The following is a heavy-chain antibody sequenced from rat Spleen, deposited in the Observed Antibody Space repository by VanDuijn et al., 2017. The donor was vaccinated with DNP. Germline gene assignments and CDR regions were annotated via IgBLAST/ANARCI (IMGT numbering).Heavy chain of an antibody. CDR1: GFTFSDYY. J-gene: IGHJ4*01. V-gene: IGHV5-7*01. D-gene: IGHD1-6*01. Sequence: EVRLVESGGGLVQPGRSLKLSCAASGFTFSDYYMAWVRQATTKGLELVAYISYDGGITNYGDSVKGRFTISRDNAKSTLYLQMDSLRSEDTATYFCARVLRVPYGMDAWGQGTSVTVSS. CDR2: ISYDGGIT. CDR3: ARVLRVPYGMDA.